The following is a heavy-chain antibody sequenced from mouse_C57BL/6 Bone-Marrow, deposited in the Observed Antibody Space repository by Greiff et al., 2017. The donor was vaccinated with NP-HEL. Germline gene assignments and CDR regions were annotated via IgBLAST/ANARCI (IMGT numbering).Heavy chain of an antibody. CDR1: GFNIKDDY. V-gene: IGHV14-4*01. D-gene: IGHD2-3*01. Sequence: DVKLVESGAELVRPGASVKLSCTASGFNIKDDYMHWVKQRPEQGLEWIGWIDPENGDTEYASKFQGKATITADTSSNTAYLQLSSLTSEDTAVYYCTTDDGYYPYYFDYWGQGTTLTVSS. J-gene: IGHJ2*01. CDR3: TTDDGYYPYYFDY. CDR2: IDPENGDT.